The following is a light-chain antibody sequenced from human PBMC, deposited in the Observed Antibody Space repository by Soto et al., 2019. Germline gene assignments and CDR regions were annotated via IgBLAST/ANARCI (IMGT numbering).Light chain of an antibody. V-gene: IGLV2-14*01. CDR2: DVS. Sequence: QSALTQPASVSGSPGQSITISCTGTSSDVGGYNYVSWYQQHPGKAPKLMIYDVSNRPSGVSNRFSGSKSGNTASLTISGLQAXDEAXXYCSSYTSSSTYVVFGGGTKLTVL. J-gene: IGLJ2*01. CDR1: SSDVGGYNY. CDR3: SSYTSSSTYVV.